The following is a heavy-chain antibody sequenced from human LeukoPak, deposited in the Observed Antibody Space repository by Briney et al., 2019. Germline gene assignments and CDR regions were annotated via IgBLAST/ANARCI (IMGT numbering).Heavy chain of an antibody. D-gene: IGHD2-2*01. CDR1: GFSFSNYA. CDR3: AKDPGGPAALESHFDY. J-gene: IGHJ4*02. Sequence: GGSLRLSCAASGFSFSNYAMNWVRQAPGKGLEWVSAIVGGGDSTYYADSVKGRFTISRDNSKNTLYLQMNSLRAEDTAVYYCAKDPGGPAALESHFDYWGQGTLVTVSS. V-gene: IGHV3-23*01. CDR2: IVGGGDST.